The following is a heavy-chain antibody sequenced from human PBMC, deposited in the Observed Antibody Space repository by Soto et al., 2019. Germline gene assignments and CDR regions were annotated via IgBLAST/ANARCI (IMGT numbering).Heavy chain of an antibody. CDR1: GFTFSSYA. J-gene: IGHJ4*01. CDR3: TTDSYSSITIVRFDY. CDR2: ISGSGGST. V-gene: IGHV3-23*01. D-gene: IGHD2-2*01. Sequence: EVQLLESGGGLVQPGGSLRLSCAASGFTFSSYAMSWVRQAPGKGLEWVSAISGSGGSTYYADSVKGRFTISRDNSKNTLYLQMNSLRAEDTVVYYCTTDSYSSITIVRFDYWGHGTLVTVSS.